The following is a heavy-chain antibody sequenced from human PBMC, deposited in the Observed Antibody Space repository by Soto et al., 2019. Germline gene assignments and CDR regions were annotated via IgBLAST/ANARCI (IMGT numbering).Heavy chain of an antibody. CDR1: GYTFTGYY. J-gene: IGHJ6*03. Sequence: GASVKVSCKASGYTFTGYYMHWVRQAPGQGLEWMGWINPNSGGTNYAQKFQGWVTMTRDTSISTAYMELSRLRSDDTAVYYCARTSLTLHYYYLAVWGKGTTVTVSS. CDR3: ARTSLTLHYYYLAV. CDR2: INPNSGGT. V-gene: IGHV1-2*04. D-gene: IGHD3-16*02.